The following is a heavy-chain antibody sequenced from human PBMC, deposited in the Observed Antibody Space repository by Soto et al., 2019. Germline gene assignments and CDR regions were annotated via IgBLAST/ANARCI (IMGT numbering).Heavy chain of an antibody. V-gene: IGHV3-33*01. CDR1: GFTFSSYG. Sequence: PGGSLRLSCAASGFTFSSYGMHWVRQAPGKGLEWVAVIWYDGSNKYYADSVKGRFTISRDNSKNTLYLQMNSLRAEDTAVYYCARDYGRTAAPRANWFDPWGQGTLVTVSS. D-gene: IGHD6-6*01. CDR2: IWYDGSNK. CDR3: ARDYGRTAAPRANWFDP. J-gene: IGHJ5*02.